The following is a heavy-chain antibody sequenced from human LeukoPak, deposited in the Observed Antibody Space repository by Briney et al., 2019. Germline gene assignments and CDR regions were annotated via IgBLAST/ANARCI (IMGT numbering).Heavy chain of an antibody. J-gene: IGHJ4*02. CDR2: INSDASVT. D-gene: IGHD6-19*01. V-gene: IGHV3-74*01. CDR1: GCTFSNYW. Sequence: GGSLRLSCAASGCTFSNYWMHWVRQTPGEGLVCVSRINSDASVTTYADSVRGGFTISREHAKKTLYLQMNSLRAEDTAVYYCARVTAVAGTSVGVDAWGQGILVTVS. CDR3: ARVTAVAGTSVGVDA.